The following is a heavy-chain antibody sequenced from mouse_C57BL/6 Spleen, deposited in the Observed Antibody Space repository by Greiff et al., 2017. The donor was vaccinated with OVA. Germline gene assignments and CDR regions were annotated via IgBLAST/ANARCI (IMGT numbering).Heavy chain of an antibody. V-gene: IGHV1-22*01. CDR2: INPNNGGT. J-gene: IGHJ3*01. CDR3: AREGYSPAWFAY. CDR1: GYTFTDYN. Sequence: VQLQQSGPELVKPGASVKMSCKASGYTFTDYNMHWVKQSHGKSLEWIGYINPNNGGTSYNQKFKGKATLTVNKSSSTAYMELRSLTSEDSAVYYCAREGYSPAWFAYWGQGTLVTVSA. D-gene: IGHD2-12*01.